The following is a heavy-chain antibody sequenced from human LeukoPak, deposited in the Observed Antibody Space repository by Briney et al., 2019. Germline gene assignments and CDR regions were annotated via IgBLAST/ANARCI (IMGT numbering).Heavy chain of an antibody. D-gene: IGHD3-10*01. CDR2: IDCNGGNI. J-gene: IGHJ4*02. CDR1: GFTFDDSA. V-gene: IGHV3-20*04. CDR3: ARAGSKSGSQTYLDY. Sequence: GGSLRLSCAASGFTFDDSAMNWVCQAPGKGLEWVSGIDCNGGNIGYADSVKGRLTTSRDNAKNSLYLQMNSLRDEDTALYYCARAGSKSGSQTYLDYWGQGTLVTVSS.